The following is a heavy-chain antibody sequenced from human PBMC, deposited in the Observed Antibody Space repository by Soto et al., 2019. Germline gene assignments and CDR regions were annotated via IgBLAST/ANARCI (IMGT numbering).Heavy chain of an antibody. CDR3: STDYGVTSQPDH. D-gene: IGHD4-17*01. Sequence: VQLVQSGAEVKKPGASVKVSCKDSGYTFGSYGINGVRQAHGQGLEWMEWFSEYNDERNVAQRLQARGTLTTDTSASTAYIELRSLRTDDTAVYYCSTDYGVTSQPDHWGQGTLVTVPS. CDR2: FSEYNDER. J-gene: IGHJ4*02. V-gene: IGHV1-18*01. CDR1: GYTFGSYG.